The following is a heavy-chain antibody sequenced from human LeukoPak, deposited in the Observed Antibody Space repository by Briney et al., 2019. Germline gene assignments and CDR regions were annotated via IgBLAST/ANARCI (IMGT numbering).Heavy chain of an antibody. Sequence: SETLSLTCTVSGGSISSYYWSWIRQPPGKGLEWIGYIYYSGSTNYNPSPKSRVTISVDTSKNQFSLKLSSVTAADTAVYYCATKADGGYDLYFDYWGQGTLVTVSS. J-gene: IGHJ4*02. V-gene: IGHV4-59*01. CDR3: ATKADGGYDLYFDY. CDR2: IYYSGST. D-gene: IGHD5-12*01. CDR1: GGSISSYY.